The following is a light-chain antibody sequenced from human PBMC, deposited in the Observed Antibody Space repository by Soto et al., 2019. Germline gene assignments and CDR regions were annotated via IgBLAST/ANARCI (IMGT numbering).Light chain of an antibody. Sequence: QSALTQPASVSGSPGQSITISCTGTISDIGDYNYVSWYQQHPGEAPKLMIYDVSNRPSGVSNRFSGSKSGYTASLTISGLQPEDEADYYCSSYRSSSPLVVFGGATNFTVL. CDR2: DVS. CDR1: ISDIGDYNY. J-gene: IGLJ2*01. V-gene: IGLV2-14*03. CDR3: SSYRSSSPLVV.